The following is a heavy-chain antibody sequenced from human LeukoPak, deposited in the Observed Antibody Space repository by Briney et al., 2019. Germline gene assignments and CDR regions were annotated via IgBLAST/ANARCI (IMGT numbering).Heavy chain of an antibody. J-gene: IGHJ4*02. V-gene: IGHV3-21*05. D-gene: IGHD6-13*01. CDR2: VNAESTDI. CDR3: ARDTFEPLVIDF. CDR1: GFSFRRYA. Sequence: GGSLRLSCAASGFSFRRYAMNWVRQAPGKGLEWVAYVNAESTDILYADSVRGRFTISRDNAKNSLCLQMNSLRAEDRGVYYCARDTFEPLVIDFWGQGTLVTVSS.